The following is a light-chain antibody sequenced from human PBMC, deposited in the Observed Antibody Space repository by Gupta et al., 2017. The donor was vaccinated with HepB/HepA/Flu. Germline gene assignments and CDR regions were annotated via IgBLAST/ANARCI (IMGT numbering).Light chain of an antibody. V-gene: IGKV1-5*03. J-gene: IGKJ1*01. CDR1: QSISNW. CDR2: EAS. Sequence: EILLTQSPSTLSASVGDRVTITCRASQSISNWLAWYQQKPGKAPSLLIYEASNLESGVPARFSGSGSGTEFTLTISSLEPDDFATYYCQQYSSSPRTFGQGTKVEIK. CDR3: QQYSSSPRT.